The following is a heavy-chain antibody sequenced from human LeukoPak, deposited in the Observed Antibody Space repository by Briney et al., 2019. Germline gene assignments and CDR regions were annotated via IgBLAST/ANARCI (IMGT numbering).Heavy chain of an antibody. J-gene: IGHJ4*02. CDR3: ERRYSGSSTLDY. Sequence: SETLSLTCTVSGYSISSGYYWGWIRQPPGKGLEWIGSIYHSGGTYYNPSLKSRVTISVDTSKNQFSLKLSSVTAADTAVYYCERRYSGSSTLDYWGQGTLVTVSS. CDR2: IYHSGGT. D-gene: IGHD1-26*01. CDR1: GYSISSGYY. V-gene: IGHV4-38-2*02.